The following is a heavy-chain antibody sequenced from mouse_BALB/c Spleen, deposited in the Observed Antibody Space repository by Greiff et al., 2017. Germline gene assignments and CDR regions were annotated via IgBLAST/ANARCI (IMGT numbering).Heavy chain of an antibody. CDR2: ISYDGSN. CDR1: GYSITSGYY. D-gene: IGHD2-3*01. CDR3: ATYDGYLFAY. J-gene: IGHJ3*01. V-gene: IGHV3-6*02. Sequence: VQLKESGPGLVKPSQSLSLTCSVTGYSITSGYYWNWIRQFPGNKLEWMGYISYDGSNNYNPSLKNRISITRDTSKNQFLLKLNSVTTEDTATYYCATYDGYLFAYWGQGTLVTVSA.